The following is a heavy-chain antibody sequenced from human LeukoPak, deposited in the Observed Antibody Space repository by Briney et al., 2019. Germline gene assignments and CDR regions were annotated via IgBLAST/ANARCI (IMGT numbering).Heavy chain of an antibody. J-gene: IGHJ6*02. D-gene: IGHD6-6*01. CDR2: IYYSGST. V-gene: IGHV4-59*01. CDR3: ARGGQLVRRYYYGLDV. CDR1: GGSISTYY. Sequence: SETLSLTCTVSGGSISTYYWSWIRQPPGKGLEWIGYIYYSGSTNYNPSLESRVTISVDTSKNQFSLKVSSVTAADTAVYYCARGGQLVRRYYYGLDVWGQGTTVTVSS.